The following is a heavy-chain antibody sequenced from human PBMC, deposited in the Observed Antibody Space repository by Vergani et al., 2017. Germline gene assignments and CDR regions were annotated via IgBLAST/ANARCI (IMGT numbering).Heavy chain of an antibody. D-gene: IGHD4-17*01. J-gene: IGHJ6*03. CDR3: ARYGDYYYYYMDV. CDR2: IYTSGST. Sequence: QVQLQESGPGLVKPSQTLSLTCTVSGGSISSGSYYWSWIRQPAGKGLEWIGRIYTSGSTNYNPSLKSRVTISVDTSKNQFSLKLSSVTAADTAVYYCARYGDYYYYYMDVWGKGTTVTVSS. V-gene: IGHV4-61*02. CDR1: GGSISSGSYY.